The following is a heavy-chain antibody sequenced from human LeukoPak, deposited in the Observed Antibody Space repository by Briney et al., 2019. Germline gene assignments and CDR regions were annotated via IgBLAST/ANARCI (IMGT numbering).Heavy chain of an antibody. CDR1: GFTFSSYG. CDR2: IRYDGSNK. CDR3: ARDPDCSGGSCYSNWFDP. Sequence: GGSLRLSCAASGFTFSSYGMHWVRQAPGKGLEWVAFIRYDGSNKYYADSVKGRFTISRDNSKNTLYLQMNSLRAEDTAVYYCARDPDCSGGSCYSNWFDPWGQGTLVTVSS. D-gene: IGHD2-15*01. J-gene: IGHJ5*02. V-gene: IGHV3-30*02.